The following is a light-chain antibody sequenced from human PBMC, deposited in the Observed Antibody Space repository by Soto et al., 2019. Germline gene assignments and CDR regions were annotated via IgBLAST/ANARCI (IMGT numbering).Light chain of an antibody. Sequence: LTQSPSSLSASVGDRVTTTCRASQSISSYLAWYQQKPGKAPKVLIYAASTLQSGVPSRFSGSGPGTEFTLTISSLQPDDFATYYCQQYNSYSGTFGQGTKVDIK. CDR1: QSISSY. CDR3: QQYNSYSGT. V-gene: IGKV1-9*01. J-gene: IGKJ1*01. CDR2: AAS.